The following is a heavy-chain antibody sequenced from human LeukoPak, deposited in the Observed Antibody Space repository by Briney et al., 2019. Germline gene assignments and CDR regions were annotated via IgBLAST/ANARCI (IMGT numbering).Heavy chain of an antibody. D-gene: IGHD1-26*01. V-gene: IGHV3-30*02. Sequence: GGSLRLSCAASAFTFRSYGMHWVRQAPGKGLEWVAFIRSDGSDKYYADSVKGRFTISRDNSKNTLFLQMNSLRAEDTAVFYCAKGLGLGTYEGLDYWGQGTLVTVSS. CDR1: AFTFRSYG. CDR2: IRSDGSDK. CDR3: AKGLGLGTYEGLDY. J-gene: IGHJ4*02.